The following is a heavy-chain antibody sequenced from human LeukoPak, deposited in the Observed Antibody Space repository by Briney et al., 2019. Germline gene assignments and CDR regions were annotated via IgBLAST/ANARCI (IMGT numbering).Heavy chain of an antibody. CDR2: IIPILGIA. CDR1: GGTFSSYA. D-gene: IGHD3-22*01. CDR3: ATAPGSSGYRFDY. J-gene: IGHJ4*02. Sequence: SVQVSCKASGGTFSSYAVSWVRQAPGQGLEWMGRIIPILGIANYAQKFQGRVTITADKSTSTAYMELSSLRSEDTAVYYCATAPGSSGYRFDYWGQGTLVTVSS. V-gene: IGHV1-69*04.